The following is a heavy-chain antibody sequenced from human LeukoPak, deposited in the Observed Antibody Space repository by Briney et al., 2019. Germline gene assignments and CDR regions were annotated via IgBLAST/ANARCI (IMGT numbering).Heavy chain of an antibody. J-gene: IGHJ4*02. V-gene: IGHV3-21*01. D-gene: IGHD6-19*01. CDR2: ISSSSSYI. CDR1: GFTFSSYS. CDR3: AKSSGWSPTTRSPVDY. Sequence: PGGSLRLSCAASGFTFSSYSMNWVRQAPGKGLEWVSSISSSSSYIYYADSVKGRFTISRDNAKNSLYLQMNSLRAEDTAVYYCAKSSGWSPTTRSPVDYWGQGTLVTVSS.